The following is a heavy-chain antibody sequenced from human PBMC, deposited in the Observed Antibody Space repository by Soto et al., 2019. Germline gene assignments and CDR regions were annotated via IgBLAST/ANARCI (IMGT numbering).Heavy chain of an antibody. CDR2: ISYDGSNK. V-gene: IGHV3-30*18. J-gene: IGHJ6*03. CDR1: GFTFSSYG. CDR3: AKGGGGSDYYYMDV. Sequence: GGSLRLSCAASGFTFSSYGMHWVRQAPGKGQEWVAVISYDGSNKYYADSVKGRFTISRDNSKDTLYLQMNSLRAEDTAVYYCAKGGGGSDYYYMDVWGKGTTVTVSS. D-gene: IGHD3-10*01.